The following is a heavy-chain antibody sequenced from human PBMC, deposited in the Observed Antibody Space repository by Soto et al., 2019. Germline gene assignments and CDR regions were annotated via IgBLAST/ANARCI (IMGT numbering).Heavy chain of an antibody. Sequence: EVHLVESGGGLVQPGGSLRLSCAASGFTFSSYSMNWVRQAPGKGLEWVSYIGSSGNSIYYADSVKGRFTISRDNAKNSLYLHMNSRGAEDTAVYYCARGTSCNTGSCSIFYYYCMDVWGKGTTVTVSS. CDR1: GFTFSSYS. CDR3: ARGTSCNTGSCSIFYYYCMDV. J-gene: IGHJ6*03. V-gene: IGHV3-48*01. D-gene: IGHD2-15*01. CDR2: IGSSGNSI.